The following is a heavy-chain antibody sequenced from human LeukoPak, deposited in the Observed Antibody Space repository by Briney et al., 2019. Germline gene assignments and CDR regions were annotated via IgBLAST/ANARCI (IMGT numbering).Heavy chain of an antibody. CDR2: INPNSGGT. CDR3: ARSELGTSIVVVVAATSRGDY. CDR1: GYTFTGYY. V-gene: IGHV1-2*02. Sequence: GASVTVSCKASGYTFTGYYMHWVRQAPGQGLEWMGWINPNSGGTNYAQKFQGRVTMTRDTSISTAYMELSRLRSDDTAVYYCARSELGTSIVVVVAATSRGDYWGQGTLVTVSS. D-gene: IGHD2-15*01. J-gene: IGHJ4*02.